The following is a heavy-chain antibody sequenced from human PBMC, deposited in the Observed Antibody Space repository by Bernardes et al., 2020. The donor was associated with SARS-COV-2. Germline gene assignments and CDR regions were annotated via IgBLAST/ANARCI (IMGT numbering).Heavy chain of an antibody. CDR1: GGTFTSST. J-gene: IGHJ4*02. Sequence: SVKVSCKASGGTFTSSTFVWVRQAPGQGLEWMGGIIPMSGTTDYAQKFLGRVTITADESTSTAYMELSSLTSEDTAVYYCASYTTYDSSGYYYFWGQGTLVTVSS. V-gene: IGHV1-69*13. CDR2: IIPMSGTT. CDR3: ASYTTYDSSGYYYF. D-gene: IGHD3-22*01.